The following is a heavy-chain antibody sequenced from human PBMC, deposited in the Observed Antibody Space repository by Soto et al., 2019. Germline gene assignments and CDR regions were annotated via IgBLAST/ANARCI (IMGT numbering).Heavy chain of an antibody. D-gene: IGHD3-22*01. CDR1: GYTFSSYG. Sequence: QVQLVQSGAEVKKPGASVEVSCKASGYTFSSYGINWVRQAPGQGLEWMGWINAGNGNTKYSQKFQGRVTITRDTSASTAYMELSSLRSEDTAVYYCARSYYDSSGYPYWFDPWGQGTLVTVSS. J-gene: IGHJ5*02. CDR2: INAGNGNT. V-gene: IGHV1-18*04. CDR3: ARSYYDSSGYPYWFDP.